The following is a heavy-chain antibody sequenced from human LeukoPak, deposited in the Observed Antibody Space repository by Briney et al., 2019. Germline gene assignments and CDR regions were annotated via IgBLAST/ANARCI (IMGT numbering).Heavy chain of an antibody. CDR1: GFAFTDYG. D-gene: IGHD6-13*01. Sequence: GGSLRLSCAASGFAFTDYGMNWVRQAPGKGLEWLSNIGNSGSSIYYADSVKGRFTISRDNAKNSLYLQMHSLRAEDTAVYYCAREDGYSSSWYSDYWGQGTLVTVSS. V-gene: IGHV3-48*04. CDR3: AREDGYSSSWYSDY. J-gene: IGHJ4*02. CDR2: IGNSGSSI.